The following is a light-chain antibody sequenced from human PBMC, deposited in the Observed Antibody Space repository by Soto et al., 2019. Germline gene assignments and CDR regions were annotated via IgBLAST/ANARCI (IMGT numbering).Light chain of an antibody. CDR2: KAS. Sequence: DIQMTQSPSTLSASVGDRVTITCRASQSISSWLAWYQQKPGKAPKVLIYKASSLEGGVPSRFSGSGSGTEFTLTISSPQPDDVATYYCQQYSSYSRTFGQGPKVEIK. CDR3: QQYSSYSRT. V-gene: IGKV1-5*03. CDR1: QSISSW. J-gene: IGKJ1*01.